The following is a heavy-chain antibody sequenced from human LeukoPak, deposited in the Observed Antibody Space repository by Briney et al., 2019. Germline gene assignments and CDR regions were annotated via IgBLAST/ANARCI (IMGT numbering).Heavy chain of an antibody. V-gene: IGHV3-30*02. D-gene: IGHD3-22*01. Sequence: GGSLRLSCAASGFTFSSYGMHWVRQAPGKGLEWVAFIRYDGSNKYYADSVKGRFTISRDNSKNTLYLQMNSLRAEDTAVYYYAKDSTFRDYYDSSGLDYWGQGTLVTVSS. CDR3: AKDSTFRDYYDSSGLDY. J-gene: IGHJ4*02. CDR2: IRYDGSNK. CDR1: GFTFSSYG.